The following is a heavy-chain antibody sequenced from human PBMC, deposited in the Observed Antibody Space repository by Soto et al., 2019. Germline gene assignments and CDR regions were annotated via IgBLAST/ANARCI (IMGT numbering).Heavy chain of an antibody. CDR1: GFTFSSYS. J-gene: IGHJ6*03. V-gene: IGHV3-21*01. D-gene: IGHD2-15*01. Sequence: PGGSLRLSCAASGFTFSSYSMNWVRQAPGKGQEWVSFISSSSSYIYYADSVKGRFTISRDNAKNSLYLQMNSLRAEDTAVYYCARDPYCSGGSCYWNYYYYMDVWGKGTTVTVSS. CDR2: ISSSSSYI. CDR3: ARDPYCSGGSCYWNYYYYMDV.